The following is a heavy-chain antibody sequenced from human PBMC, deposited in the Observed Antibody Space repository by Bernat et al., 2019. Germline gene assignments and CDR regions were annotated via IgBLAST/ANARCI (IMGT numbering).Heavy chain of an antibody. CDR2: IYYSGST. Sequence: QLQLQESGPGLVKPSETLSLTCTVSGGSISSSSYYWGWIRQPPGKGLEWIGSIYYSGSTYYNPSLKSRVTISVDTSKNQFSLKLSSVTAADTAVYYCARRGAIVGAPGAFDIWGQGTTVTVSS. CDR1: GGSISSSSYY. J-gene: IGHJ3*02. V-gene: IGHV4-39*01. CDR3: ARRGAIVGAPGAFDI. D-gene: IGHD1-26*01.